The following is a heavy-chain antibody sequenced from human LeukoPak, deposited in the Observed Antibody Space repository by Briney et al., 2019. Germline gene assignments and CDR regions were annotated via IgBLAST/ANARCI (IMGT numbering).Heavy chain of an antibody. V-gene: IGHV4-59*01. CDR1: GGSISSYY. Sequence: SETLSLTCTVSGGSISSYYWSWIRQPPGKGLEWIGYIYYSGSTNYNPSLKSRVTISVDTSKNQFSLKLSSVTAADTAVYYCARGFGMGRLDPWGQGTLVTVFS. D-gene: IGHD3-10*01. J-gene: IGHJ5*02. CDR3: ARGFGMGRLDP. CDR2: IYYSGST.